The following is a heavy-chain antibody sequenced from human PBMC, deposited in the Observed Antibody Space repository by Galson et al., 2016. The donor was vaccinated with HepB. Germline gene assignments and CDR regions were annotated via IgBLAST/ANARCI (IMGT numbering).Heavy chain of an antibody. V-gene: IGHV3-21*01. CDR2: ISSCSSYR. J-gene: IGHJ4*02. Sequence: SLRLSCAASGFTFSSYSMNWVRQAPGKGLEWVSSISSCSSYRYYADSVKGRFTISRDNAKNSLYLQMNSLRVEDTAVYYCARVYGYDFWPFDYWGQGTLVTVSS. CDR1: GFTFSSYS. D-gene: IGHD3-3*01. CDR3: ARVYGYDFWPFDY.